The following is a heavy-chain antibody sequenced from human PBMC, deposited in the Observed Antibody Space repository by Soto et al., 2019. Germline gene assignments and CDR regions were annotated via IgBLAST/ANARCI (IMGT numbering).Heavy chain of an antibody. Sequence: PGGSLRLSCTASGFTFGDYAMSWFRQAPGKGLEWVGFIRSKAYGGTTEYAASVKGRFTISRDDSKSIAYLQMNSLKTEDTAVYYCTRGSRHPDLHYYYYYGMDVWGQGTTVTVSS. CDR1: GFTFGDYA. V-gene: IGHV3-49*03. CDR3: TRGSRHPDLHYYYYYGMDV. CDR2: IRSKAYGGTT. J-gene: IGHJ6*02. D-gene: IGHD6-25*01.